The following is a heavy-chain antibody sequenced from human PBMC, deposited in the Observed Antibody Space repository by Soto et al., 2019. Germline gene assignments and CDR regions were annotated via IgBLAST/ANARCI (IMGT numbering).Heavy chain of an antibody. Sequence: ASVKVSCKASGYTFTSYAMHWVRQAPGQRLEWMGWINAGNGNTKYSQKFQGRVTISRDNAKNSLYLQMNSLRAEDTAVYYCARQYIAAAGTPLDYWGQGTLVTVSS. V-gene: IGHV1-3*01. CDR3: ARQYIAAAGTPLDY. CDR2: INAGNGNT. D-gene: IGHD6-13*01. CDR1: GYTFTSYA. J-gene: IGHJ4*02.